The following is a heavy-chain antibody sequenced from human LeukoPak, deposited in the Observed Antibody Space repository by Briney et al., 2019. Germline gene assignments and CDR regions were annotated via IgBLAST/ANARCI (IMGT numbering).Heavy chain of an antibody. D-gene: IGHD3-22*01. J-gene: IGHJ4*02. CDR1: GFTFVDSY. CDR2: ISSGGNTI. Sequence: GGSLRLSCAASGFTFVDSYMSWIRQAPGKGLEWIAFISSGGNTIYYGDSVQGRFTVSRDNAKKSVYLQMSSLRAEDTAVYYCARFKGSGYSLLIERWGQGTLVTVSS. CDR3: ARFKGSGYSLLIER. V-gene: IGHV3-11*01.